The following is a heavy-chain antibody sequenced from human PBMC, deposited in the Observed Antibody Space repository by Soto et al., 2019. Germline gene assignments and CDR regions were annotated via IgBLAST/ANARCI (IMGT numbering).Heavy chain of an antibody. Sequence: GGSLRLSCAASGFTFSNAWMSWVRQAPGKGLEWVGRIKSKTDGGATDYAAPVKGRFTISRDDSKNTLYVQMNSLKTGDTALYYCTIDSSYDTNSRPFDYWGQGTLVTVSS. CDR2: IKSKTDGGAT. J-gene: IGHJ4*02. V-gene: IGHV3-15*01. CDR3: TIDSSYDTNSRPFDY. CDR1: GFTFSNAW. D-gene: IGHD3-22*01.